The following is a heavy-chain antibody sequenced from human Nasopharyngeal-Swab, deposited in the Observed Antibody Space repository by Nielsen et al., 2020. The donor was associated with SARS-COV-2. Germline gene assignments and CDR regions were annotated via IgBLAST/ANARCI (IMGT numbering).Heavy chain of an antibody. CDR3: ARWARGTGDPFDY. CDR1: GFTFSSYA. D-gene: IGHD7-27*01. CDR2: ISGSGGST. J-gene: IGHJ4*02. Sequence: GESLKISCAASGFTFSSYAMSWVRQAPGKGLEWVSAISGSGGSTYYADSVKGRFTISRDNSKNTLYLQMNSLRAEDTAVYYCARWARGTGDPFDYWGQGTLVTVSS. V-gene: IGHV3-23*01.